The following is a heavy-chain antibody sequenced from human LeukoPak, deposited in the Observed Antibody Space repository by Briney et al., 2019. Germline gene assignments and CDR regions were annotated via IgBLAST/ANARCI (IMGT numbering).Heavy chain of an antibody. D-gene: IGHD3-16*01. CDR3: AHKGDYDYVWGSPRVIYFDY. CDR1: GFSLSTSGVG. J-gene: IGHJ4*02. CDR2: IYWDDDK. V-gene: IGHV2-5*02. Sequence: SGPTLVNPTQTLTLTCTFSGFSLSTSGVGVGWIRQPPGKALEWLALIYWDDDKRYSPSLKSRLTITKDTSKNQVVLTMTNMDPVDTATYCCAHKGDYDYVWGSPRVIYFDYWGQGTLVTVSS.